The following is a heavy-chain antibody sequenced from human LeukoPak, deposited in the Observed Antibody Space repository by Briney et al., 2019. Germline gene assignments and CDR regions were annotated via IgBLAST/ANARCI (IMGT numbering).Heavy chain of an antibody. V-gene: IGHV3-30-3*01. D-gene: IGHD6-13*01. Sequence: GRSLRLSCAASGFTFSSYAMHWVRQAPGKGLEWVAVISYDGSNKYYADSVKGRFTISRDNSKNTLYLQMNSLRAEDTAVYYCARVVAAAGYAPIDYWGQGTLVTVSS. CDR3: ARVVAAAGYAPIDY. J-gene: IGHJ4*02. CDR2: ISYDGSNK. CDR1: GFTFSSYA.